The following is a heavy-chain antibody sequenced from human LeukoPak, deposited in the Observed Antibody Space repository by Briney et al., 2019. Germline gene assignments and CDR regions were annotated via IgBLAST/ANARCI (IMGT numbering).Heavy chain of an antibody. J-gene: IGHJ5*02. CDR3: ARGPLYSSSWYNWFDP. CDR1: GFTFSNYS. V-gene: IGHV3-21*01. Sequence: GGSLRLSCAASGFTFSNYSMNWVRQAPGKGLEWVSCISRSSSYIYYADSVKGRFAISRDNAKNSLYLQMNSLRAEDTAVYYCARGPLYSSSWYNWFDPWGQGTLVTVSS. D-gene: IGHD6-13*01. CDR2: ISRSSSYI.